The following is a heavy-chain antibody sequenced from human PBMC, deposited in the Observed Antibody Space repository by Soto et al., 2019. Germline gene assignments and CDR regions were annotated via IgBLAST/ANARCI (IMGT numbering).Heavy chain of an antibody. Sequence: QLQLQESGSGLVKPSQTLSLTCAVSGGSISSGGYSWSWIRQPPGKGLEWNGYIYLSGSAYYCPSLKIPVTISLAYSTNPFSLQLSSVTAADTAVYYCASTVTYFHGSGSSTFDSWGQGTLVTVSS. D-gene: IGHD3-10*01. J-gene: IGHJ4*02. CDR3: ASTVTYFHGSGSSTFDS. CDR1: GGSISSGGYS. V-gene: IGHV4-30-2*01. CDR2: IYLSGSA.